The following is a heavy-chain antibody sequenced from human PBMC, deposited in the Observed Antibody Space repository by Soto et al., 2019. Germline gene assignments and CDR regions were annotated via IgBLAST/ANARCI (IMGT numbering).Heavy chain of an antibody. CDR2: INHSGST. Sequence: QVQLQQWGAGLLKPSETLSLTCAVYGGSFSGYYWSWIRQPPGKGLEWIGEINHSGSTNYNPSLKSRVIISVDTSKNQFSLKLSSVTAADTAVYYCARGARGWELLDYYYYYMDVWGKGTTVTVSS. CDR3: ARGARGWELLDYYYYYMDV. CDR1: GGSFSGYY. D-gene: IGHD1-26*01. V-gene: IGHV4-34*01. J-gene: IGHJ6*03.